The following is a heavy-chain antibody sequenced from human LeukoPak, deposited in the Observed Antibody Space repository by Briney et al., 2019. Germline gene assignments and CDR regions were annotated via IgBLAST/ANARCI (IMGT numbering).Heavy chain of an antibody. V-gene: IGHV1-24*01. Sequence: ASVKVSCKVSGYTLTELSMHWVRQAPGKGLEWMGGFDPEDGETIYAQKFQGRVTMTEGTSTDTAYMELSSLRSEDTAVYYCAIVGATIDYWGQGTLVTVSS. CDR3: AIVGATIDY. D-gene: IGHD1-26*01. CDR2: FDPEDGET. J-gene: IGHJ4*02. CDR1: GYTLTELS.